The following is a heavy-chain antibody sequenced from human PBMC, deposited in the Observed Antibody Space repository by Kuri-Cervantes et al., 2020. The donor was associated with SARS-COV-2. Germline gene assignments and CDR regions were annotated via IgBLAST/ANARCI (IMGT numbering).Heavy chain of an antibody. D-gene: IGHD6-13*01. Sequence: GGSLRLSCAASGFSFSNYAVHWVRQAPGKGLEWVAVISYDGSNKYYADSVKGRFTISRDNSKSTLYPQMNSLRAEDTAVYYCARDRAAAGVYYSDYWGQGTLVTVSS. V-gene: IGHV3-30-3*01. CDR2: ISYDGSNK. CDR1: GFSFSNYA. J-gene: IGHJ4*02. CDR3: ARDRAAAGVYYSDY.